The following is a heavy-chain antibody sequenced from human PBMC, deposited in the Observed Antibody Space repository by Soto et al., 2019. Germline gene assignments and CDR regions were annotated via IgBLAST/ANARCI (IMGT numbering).Heavy chain of an antibody. CDR2: IYNSGST. CDR1: GGSVSSGTSY. CDR3: ASRRRGSGYLDF. Sequence: QVQLQESGPGLVKPSETLSLTCTVSGGSVSSGTSYWSWIRQPPGKGLEWIGYIYNSGSTDYNPSLKGRITITLDTFKNQFPLELSPCAAADPAGYYWASRRRGSGYLDFWGQGTLGTVPS. J-gene: IGHJ4*02. V-gene: IGHV4-61*01. D-gene: IGHD3-10*01.